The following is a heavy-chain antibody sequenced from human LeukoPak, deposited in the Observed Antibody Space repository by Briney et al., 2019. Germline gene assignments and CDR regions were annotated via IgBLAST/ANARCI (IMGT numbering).Heavy chain of an antibody. V-gene: IGHV1-18*01. D-gene: IGHD4-17*01. CDR2: ISAYNGNT. J-gene: IGHJ6*03. CDR3: ARDNGLEYPWLNVNGGDYEYYYYYMDV. Sequence: ATVKVSCKASGYTFTSYGISWVRQAPGQGLEWMGWISAYNGNTNYAQKLQGRVTMTTDTSTSTAYMELRSLRSDDTAVYYCARDNGLEYPWLNVNGGDYEYYYYYMDVWGKGTTVTVSS. CDR1: GYTFTSYG.